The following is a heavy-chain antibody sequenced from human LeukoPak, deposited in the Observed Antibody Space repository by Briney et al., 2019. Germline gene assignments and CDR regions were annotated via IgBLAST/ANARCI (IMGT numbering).Heavy chain of an antibody. V-gene: IGHV4-61*01. D-gene: IGHD3-10*01. J-gene: IGHJ5*02. Sequence: PSETLSLTCTVSGGSISSSSYYWSWIRQPPGKGLEWIGFIYYSGSTNYNPSLQSRVTISIDTSNNGFSLRLSSVTAADTAIYYCARYSGFFDPWGQGTLVTVSS. CDR3: ARYSGFFDP. CDR2: IYYSGST. CDR1: GGSISSSSYY.